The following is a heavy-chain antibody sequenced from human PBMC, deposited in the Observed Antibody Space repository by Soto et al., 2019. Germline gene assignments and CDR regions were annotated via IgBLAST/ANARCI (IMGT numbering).Heavy chain of an antibody. CDR3: TPWEFSY. V-gene: IGHV3-66*01. D-gene: IGHD1-26*01. Sequence: EVQLVESGGGLVQPGGSLRLSCEASGFSVSSNHMSWVRQAPGEGLEWVSIIYSGGSTYYADSVKGRFTISRDNSKNTLYLQMTSLRAEATAVYYCTPWEFSYWGQGTLVTVSS. CDR2: IYSGGST. J-gene: IGHJ4*02. CDR1: GFSVSSNH.